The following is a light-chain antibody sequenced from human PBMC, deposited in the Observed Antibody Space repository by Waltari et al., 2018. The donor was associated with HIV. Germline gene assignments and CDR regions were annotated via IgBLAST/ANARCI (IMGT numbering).Light chain of an antibody. J-gene: IGLJ2*01. V-gene: IGLV3-21*02. CDR3: QVWDDLSDPCVI. Sequence: SYFLTQPPSVSVAPGQTATIPCEGEDLGTKSVQWHQQKAGQAPVLVLYKDNVRPSGVPDRFSGSISGRTATLTVSRVRVDDEADYYCQVWDDLSDPCVIFGGGTKLTVL. CDR2: KDN. CDR1: DLGTKS.